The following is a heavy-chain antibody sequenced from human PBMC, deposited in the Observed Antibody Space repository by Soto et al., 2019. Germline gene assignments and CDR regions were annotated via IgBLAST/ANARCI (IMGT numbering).Heavy chain of an antibody. J-gene: IGHJ4*02. D-gene: IGHD3-10*01. CDR3: AHSRNLITEDAQVGDFDS. CDR1: GFSLTTDGEG. CDR2: IYWDDDE. Sequence: QITLKESGPTLVKPTQTLPLTCSFSGFSLTTDGEGVGWVRQTPGVALEGLALIYWDDDERYSPSLKTRLTITKDTSKNQVVLIMTNMAPMDTATYYCAHSRNLITEDAQVGDFDSWGQGTLVTVSS. V-gene: IGHV2-5*02.